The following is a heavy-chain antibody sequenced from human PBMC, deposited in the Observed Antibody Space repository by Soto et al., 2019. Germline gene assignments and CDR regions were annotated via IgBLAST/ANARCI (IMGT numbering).Heavy chain of an antibody. V-gene: IGHV4-31*03. D-gene: IGHD2-2*02. J-gene: IGHJ4*02. CDR2: IYYSGST. CDR3: ARGGRVSSPYCSSTSCYIPFDY. CDR1: GGSISSGGYY. Sequence: SETLSLTCTVSGGSISSGGYYWSWIRQHPGKGLEWIGYIYYSGSTYYNPSLKSRVTISVDTSKNQFSLKLSSVTAADTAVYYCARGGRVSSPYCSSTSCYIPFDYWGQGTLVTVSS.